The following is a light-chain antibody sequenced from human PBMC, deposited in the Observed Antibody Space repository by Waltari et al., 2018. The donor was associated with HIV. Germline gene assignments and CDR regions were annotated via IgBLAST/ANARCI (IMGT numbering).Light chain of an antibody. V-gene: IGLV2-8*01. Sequence: QSALTQPPSASGSPGQSVTISCTGTSSDVGAYNYVSWFQQHPGKAPKLMIYDVTKRPFGVPVRVSGAKSGNTASLTVSWLQAEDEADYYCAAHAGSKDVFGGGTRLTVL. CDR2: DVT. J-gene: IGLJ2*01. CDR1: SSDVGAYNY. CDR3: AAHAGSKDV.